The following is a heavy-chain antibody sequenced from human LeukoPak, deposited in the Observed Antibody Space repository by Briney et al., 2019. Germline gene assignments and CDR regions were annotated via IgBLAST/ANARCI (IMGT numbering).Heavy chain of an antibody. V-gene: IGHV3-33*06. CDR1: RFIFSHYG. CDR3: AKDAQRGFDYSNSLEK. J-gene: IGHJ4*02. Sequence: GESLTLSCVASRFIFSHYGMHWVRQAPGKGQEWLSVIWNDGSSQFYAASVKGRFTISRDNSQNTVYLQMNNVRAEDTAVYYCAKDAQRGFDYSNSLEKWGQGTLVIVSS. CDR2: IWNDGSSQ. D-gene: IGHD4-11*01.